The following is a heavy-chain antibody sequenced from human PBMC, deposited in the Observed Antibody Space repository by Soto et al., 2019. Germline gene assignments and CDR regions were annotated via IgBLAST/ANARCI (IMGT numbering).Heavy chain of an antibody. CDR3: ARDTDGSSGWMTCSAP. V-gene: IGHV3-48*02. CDR2: ISSTSSTM. D-gene: IGHD6-19*01. Sequence: SMSWVLQDQAKGLEWVSYISSTSSTMYYADSVKGRFTISRDNAKNSLFLQMNSLRDEDTAMYYCARDTDGSSGWMTCSAPWVQRTLVPVSS. CDR1: S. J-gene: IGHJ5*02.